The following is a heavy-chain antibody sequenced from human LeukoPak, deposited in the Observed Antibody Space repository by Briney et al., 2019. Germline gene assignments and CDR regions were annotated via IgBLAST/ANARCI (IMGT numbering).Heavy chain of an antibody. V-gene: IGHV4-59*01. D-gene: IGHD6-6*01. CDR1: GGSISSYY. CDR3: ARGYSSSSGGWFDP. J-gene: IGHJ5*02. Sequence: SETLSLTCTVSGGSISSYYWSWIRQPPGKGLEWIGYIYYSGSTNYNPSLKSRVTISVDTSKNQFSLKLSSVTAADTAVYYCARGYSSSSGGWFDPWGQGTLVTVSS. CDR2: IYYSGST.